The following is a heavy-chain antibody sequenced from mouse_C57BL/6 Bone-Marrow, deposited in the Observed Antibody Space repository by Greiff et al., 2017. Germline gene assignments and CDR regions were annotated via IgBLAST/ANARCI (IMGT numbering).Heavy chain of an antibody. Sequence: VKLQESGAELARPGASVKLSCKASGYTFTSYGISWVKQRTGQGLEWIGEIYPRSGNTYYNGKFKGKATLTADKSSSTAYMELRSLTSEDSAVYFCARSSLYYYGSSYAHWGQGTTLTVSS. J-gene: IGHJ2*01. D-gene: IGHD1-1*01. CDR3: ARSSLYYYGSSYAH. CDR1: GYTFTSYG. CDR2: IYPRSGNT. V-gene: IGHV1-81*01.